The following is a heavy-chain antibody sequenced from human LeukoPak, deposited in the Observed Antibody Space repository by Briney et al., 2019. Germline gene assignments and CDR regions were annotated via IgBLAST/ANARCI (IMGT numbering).Heavy chain of an antibody. D-gene: IGHD2-21*01. J-gene: IGHJ4*01. CDR1: GFTFSSYA. Sequence: GGSLRLSCAASGFTFSSYAMSWVRQAPGKGLEWVSVLFSGGDTYYADSVKDRFSISRDSSWETLFLQMNSLRADDTAVYYCARQGFDSGFDYWGHGTKVTVSS. CDR3: ARQGFDSGFDY. V-gene: IGHV3-66*04. CDR2: LFSGGDT.